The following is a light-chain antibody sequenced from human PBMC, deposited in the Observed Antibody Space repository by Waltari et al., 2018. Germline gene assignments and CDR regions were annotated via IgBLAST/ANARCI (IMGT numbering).Light chain of an antibody. V-gene: IGLV3-21*04. Sequence: SYVLTQPPSVSVAPGKTATITCGGNNIGGKSVHWYQQKPGQAPVLVIDYDTDRPSGIPERFSGSNSGNTATLTITRAEAGDEADDYCQVWDSSSDQGVFGPGTKVTVL. CDR2: YDT. CDR1: NIGGKS. J-gene: IGLJ1*01. CDR3: QVWDSSSDQGV.